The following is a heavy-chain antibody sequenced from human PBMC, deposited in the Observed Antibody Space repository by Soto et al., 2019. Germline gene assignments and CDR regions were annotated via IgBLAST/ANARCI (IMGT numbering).Heavy chain of an antibody. CDR1: GVSIISYY. D-gene: IGHD1-26*01. CDR2: IYYSGST. Sequence: SETLSLTCTVSGVSIISYYWSRILQPPGKGLEWIGYIYYSGSTNYNPSLKSRVTISVDTSKNQFSLKLSSVTAADTAVYYCARTWKVVATDADYFDDWCQGTLVTVAS. V-gene: IGHV4-59*01. J-gene: IGHJ4*02. CDR3: ARTWKVVATDADYFDD.